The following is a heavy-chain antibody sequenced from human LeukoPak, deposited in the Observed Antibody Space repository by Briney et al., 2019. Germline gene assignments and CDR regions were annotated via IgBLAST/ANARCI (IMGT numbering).Heavy chain of an antibody. J-gene: IGHJ6*02. CDR2: ISGKSDKT. V-gene: IGHV3-23*01. Sequence: GGSLRLSCTASGFTFKDYYMNWVRQAPGKGLEWVSSISGKSDKTFYGDSVKGRFTISRDNSKKTVYLQMDRLRGEDTALYYCAKVVTKVSFYFYGMDVWGHGTTVTVSS. D-gene: IGHD2-21*02. CDR3: AKVVTKVSFYFYGMDV. CDR1: GFTFKDYY.